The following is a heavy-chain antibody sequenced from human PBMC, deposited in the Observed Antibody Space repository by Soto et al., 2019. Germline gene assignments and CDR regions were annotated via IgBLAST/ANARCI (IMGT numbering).Heavy chain of an antibody. V-gene: IGHV3-23*01. CDR2: ISGSGGST. J-gene: IGHJ3*02. CDR1: GFTFSSYA. D-gene: IGHD6-19*01. CDR3: AKGNSTGWYDALDS. Sequence: GVSLRLSCAASGFTFSSYAMSWVRQAPGKGLEWVSAISGSGGSTYYADSVKGRFTISRDNSKNTLYLQMNSLRAEDTAVYYWAKGNSTGWYDALDSCRQGTMGSVSS.